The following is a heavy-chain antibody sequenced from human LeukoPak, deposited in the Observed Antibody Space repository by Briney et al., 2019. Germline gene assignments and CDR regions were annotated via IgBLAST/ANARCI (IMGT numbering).Heavy chain of an antibody. CDR3: AADYGDYSR. CDR1: GGTFSSYT. D-gene: IGHD4-17*01. J-gene: IGHJ3*01. V-gene: IGHV1-2*06. CDR2: INPNSGGT. Sequence: ASVKVSCKASGGTFSSYTISWVRQAPGQGLEWMGRINPNSGGTNHAQKFQGRVTMTRDTSISTAYMELSRLRSDDTAVYYCAADYGDYSRWGQGTMVTVSS.